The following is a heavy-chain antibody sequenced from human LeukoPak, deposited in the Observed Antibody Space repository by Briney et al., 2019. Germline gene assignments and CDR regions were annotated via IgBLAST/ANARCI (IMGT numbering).Heavy chain of an antibody. Sequence: SETLSLTCTVSGYSISSGYYWGWIRQPPGKGLEWIGSIYHSGSTYYNPSLKSRVTISVDTSKNQFSLKLSSVTAADTAVYYCARGDDYVWGSYRCWFDPWGQGTLVTVSS. CDR3: ARGDDYVWGSYRCWFDP. J-gene: IGHJ5*02. V-gene: IGHV4-38-2*02. D-gene: IGHD3-16*02. CDR1: GYSISSGYY. CDR2: IYHSGST.